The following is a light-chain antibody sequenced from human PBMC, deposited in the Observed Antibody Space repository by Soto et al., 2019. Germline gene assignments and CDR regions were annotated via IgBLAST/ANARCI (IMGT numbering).Light chain of an antibody. J-gene: IGLJ1*01. CDR1: SSDVGGYNY. CDR2: GVT. Sequence: QSALTQPASVSGSPGQSITISCTGTSSDVGGYNYVSWYQQHPGIAPKLLIYGVTNLPSVVSPRFSGSKSGNTASLTISGLQAEDEADYHCSSYTSASTLLYLFGTGTKVTVL. CDR3: SSYTSASTLLYL. V-gene: IGLV2-14*01.